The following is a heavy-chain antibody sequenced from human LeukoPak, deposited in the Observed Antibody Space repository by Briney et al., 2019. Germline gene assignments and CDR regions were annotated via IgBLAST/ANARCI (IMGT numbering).Heavy chain of an antibody. CDR2: ISGSGGST. CDR1: GFTFSSYA. Sequence: GGSLRLSCAASGFTFSSYAMSWVRQAPGKGLEWVSAISGSGGSTYYADSVKGRFTISRDNSKNTLYLQMNSLRAEDTAVYYCAKDQWYSSGWYGGSIDYWGQGTLVTVSS. J-gene: IGHJ4*02. CDR3: AKDQWYSSGWYGGSIDY. D-gene: IGHD6-19*01. V-gene: IGHV3-23*01.